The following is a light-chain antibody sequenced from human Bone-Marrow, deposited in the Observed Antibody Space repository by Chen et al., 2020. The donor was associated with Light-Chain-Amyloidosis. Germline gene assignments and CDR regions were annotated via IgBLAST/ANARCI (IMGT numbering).Light chain of an antibody. CDR3: NSYTSSSTGI. Sequence: QSALTQPASVSGSPGQSITISCTGTSSDVGGYNYVSWYQQHPGNAPKLMIYDVSNRPSGVSNRFSGAKAGNTASLTISGLKAEDEADYYCNSYTSSSTGIFGGGTKLTVL. CDR2: DVS. J-gene: IGLJ2*01. V-gene: IGLV2-14*03. CDR1: SSDVGGYNY.